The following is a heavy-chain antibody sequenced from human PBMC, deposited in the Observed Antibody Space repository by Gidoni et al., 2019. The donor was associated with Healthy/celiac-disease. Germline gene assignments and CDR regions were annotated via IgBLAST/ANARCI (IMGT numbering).Heavy chain of an antibody. Sequence: QVQLVESGGGLVKPGGSLRLSCSSSGFTFRDYYMSWIRQAPGKGLEWVSYISSSSSYTNYADSVKGRFTISRDNAKNSLYLQMNSLRAEDTAVYYCARVEQLVVSNWFDPWGQGTLVTVSS. V-gene: IGHV3-11*05. CDR3: ARVEQLVVSNWFDP. CDR2: ISSSSSYT. D-gene: IGHD6-6*01. CDR1: GFTFRDYY. J-gene: IGHJ5*02.